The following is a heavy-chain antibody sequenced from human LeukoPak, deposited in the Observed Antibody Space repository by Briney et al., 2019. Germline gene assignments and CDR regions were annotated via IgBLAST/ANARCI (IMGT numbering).Heavy chain of an antibody. CDR1: NGSINSFTHY. Sequence: SETLSLNCTLSNGSINSFTHYWAWVRQPPGKRLEWIGNVYYTGSTSNSPSLKTRLTISVDTSENRFSLKLTSVTAADTAVYYCARLTLPQMAHFDSWGQGALVTVSS. J-gene: IGHJ4*02. D-gene: IGHD5-24*01. CDR2: VYYTGST. CDR3: ARLTLPQMAHFDS. V-gene: IGHV4-39*07.